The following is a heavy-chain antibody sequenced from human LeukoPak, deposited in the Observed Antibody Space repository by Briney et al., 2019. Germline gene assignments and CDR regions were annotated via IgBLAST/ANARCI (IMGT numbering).Heavy chain of an antibody. CDR1: GYTFTGYY. V-gene: IGHV1-2*02. CDR2: INPNSGGT. Sequence: GASVKVSCKASGYTFTGYYMHWVRQASGQGLEWMGWINPNSGGTNYAQKFQGRVTMTRDTSISTAYMELSRLRSDDTAVYYCARTPRAGLGNFDYWGQGTLVTVSS. CDR3: ARTPRAGLGNFDY. J-gene: IGHJ4*02. D-gene: IGHD2-15*01.